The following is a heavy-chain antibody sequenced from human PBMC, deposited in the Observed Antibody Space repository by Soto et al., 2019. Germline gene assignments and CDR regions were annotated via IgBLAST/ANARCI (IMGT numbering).Heavy chain of an antibody. CDR3: AKVLGGFGHFDY. CDR2: ISGSGGST. D-gene: IGHD3-10*01. V-gene: IGHV3-23*01. J-gene: IGHJ4*02. CDR1: GFTFSSSA. Sequence: EVQLLESGGGLVQPGGSLRLSCAASGFTFSSSAMSWVRQAPGKGLEWVSGISGSGGSTYYEDSVKGRFTISSDNLKNTLYLQMNSLRAEHTAVYYCAKVLGGFGHFDYWGQGTLVTVSS.